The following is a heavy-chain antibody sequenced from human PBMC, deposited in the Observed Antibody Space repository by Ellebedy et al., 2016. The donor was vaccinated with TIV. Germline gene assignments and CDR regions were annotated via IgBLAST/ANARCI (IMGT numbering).Heavy chain of an antibody. J-gene: IGHJ2*01. CDR3: ARQVSLDHQHDAGGAPVGYFDL. CDR1: RYSFTSYW. CDR2: FYPADSDA. D-gene: IGHD2-8*02. Sequence: GESLKISCKASRYSFTSYWIGWVRQMPGKGLEWMGIFYPADSDARYSPSFQGQVTFSADTSIRTAFLQWSSLTTSDTAIYYCARQVSLDHQHDAGGAPVGYFDLWGRGTLVTVSS. V-gene: IGHV5-51*01.